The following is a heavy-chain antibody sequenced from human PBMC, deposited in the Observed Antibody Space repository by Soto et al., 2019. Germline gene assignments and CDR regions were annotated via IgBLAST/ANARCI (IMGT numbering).Heavy chain of an antibody. CDR3: ARGSSIAGLYYGMDV. Sequence: SETLSLTCTVSGGSISSYYWSWIQQPPGKGLEWIGYIYYSGITYYNPSLKSRVTISLDTSKNQFSLKLSSVTAADTAVYYCARGSSIAGLYYGMDVWGQGTTVTVSS. V-gene: IGHV4-59*12. D-gene: IGHD6-6*01. J-gene: IGHJ6*02. CDR1: GGSISSYY. CDR2: IYYSGIT.